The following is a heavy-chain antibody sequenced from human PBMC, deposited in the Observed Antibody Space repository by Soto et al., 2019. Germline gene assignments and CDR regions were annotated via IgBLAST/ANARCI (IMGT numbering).Heavy chain of an antibody. D-gene: IGHD6-25*01. CDR2: IYYSGST. J-gene: IGHJ4*02. CDR3: ARGIAALFFDY. V-gene: IGHV4-31*03. CDR1: GGSISSGGYY. Sequence: QVQLQESGPGLVKPSQTLSLTCNVYGGSISSGGYYWSWIRQHQGKGLEWIGYIYYSGSTYYNPSLKSRVTISVDTSKNESSLELSSVTAADTAVYYCARGIAALFFDYWGQGTLVTGSS.